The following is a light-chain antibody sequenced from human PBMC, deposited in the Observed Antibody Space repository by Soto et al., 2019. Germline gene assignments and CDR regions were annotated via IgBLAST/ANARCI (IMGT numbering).Light chain of an antibody. J-gene: IGKJ1*01. V-gene: IGKV1-39*01. CDR3: QQTYRSSWT. CDR2: AAS. CDR1: QNITNY. Sequence: DIQLTQSPSSLSASVGDRVTITCRASQNITNYFNWYQQKPGKAPTLLIYAASSLQSGVPSRFSGSGSGTDFTLTISSLQPEEFATYYCQQTYRSSWTFGPGTKVEI.